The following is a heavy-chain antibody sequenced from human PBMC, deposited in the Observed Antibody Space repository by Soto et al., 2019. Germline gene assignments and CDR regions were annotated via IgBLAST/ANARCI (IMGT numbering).Heavy chain of an antibody. V-gene: IGHV4-31*02. CDR3: ASSYYDFWSGYSNPHGMDV. Sequence: PSETLSLTCTVSGGSISSGGYYWSWIRQHPGKGLEWIGYIYYSGSTYYNPSLKSRVTISVDTSKNQFSLKLSSVTAADTAVYYCASSYYDFWSGYSNPHGMDVWGQGTTVTVSS. CDR1: GGSISSGGYY. CDR2: IYYSGST. D-gene: IGHD3-3*01. J-gene: IGHJ6*02.